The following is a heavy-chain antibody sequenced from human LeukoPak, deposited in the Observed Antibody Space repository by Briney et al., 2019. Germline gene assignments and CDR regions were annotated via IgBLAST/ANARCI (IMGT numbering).Heavy chain of an antibody. J-gene: IGHJ5*02. CDR3: ARTDYYYDSSGDRDNWFDP. V-gene: IGHV4-30-2*01. Sequence: SETLSLTCAVSGGSISSGGYSWSWVRQPPGKGLEWLGYIYHSGSTYYNPSLKSRVTISVDRSKNQFSLKLSSVTAADTAVYYCARTDYYYDSSGDRDNWFDPWGRGTLVTVSS. CDR2: IYHSGST. D-gene: IGHD3-22*01. CDR1: GGSISSGGYS.